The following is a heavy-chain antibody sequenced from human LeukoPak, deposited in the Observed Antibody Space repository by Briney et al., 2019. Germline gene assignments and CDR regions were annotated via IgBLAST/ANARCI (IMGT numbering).Heavy chain of an antibody. Sequence: GGSLRLSCAASGFTFSSYAMSWVRQAPGKGLEWVSVIYSGGSTCYADSVKGRFTISRDNSKNTLYLQMNSLRAEDTAVYYCAGAGLPILFDYWGQGTLVTVSS. V-gene: IGHV3-66*01. J-gene: IGHJ4*02. CDR2: IYSGGST. D-gene: IGHD5-18*01. CDR1: GFTFSSYA. CDR3: AGAGLPILFDY.